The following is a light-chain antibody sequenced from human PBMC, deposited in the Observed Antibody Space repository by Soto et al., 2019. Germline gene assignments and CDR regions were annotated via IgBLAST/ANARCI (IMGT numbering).Light chain of an antibody. Sequence: QSALTQPASVSGSPGRSGTISCTGSSSDVGDFNYVSWYQHLPGRAPKLIIYDVTNRPSGISYRFSASKSGRTASLTISGLLAEDEADYYCSSYSSSSTHVVFGGGTKLTVL. J-gene: IGLJ2*01. CDR1: SSDVGDFNY. CDR2: DVT. V-gene: IGLV2-14*03. CDR3: SSYSSSSTHVV.